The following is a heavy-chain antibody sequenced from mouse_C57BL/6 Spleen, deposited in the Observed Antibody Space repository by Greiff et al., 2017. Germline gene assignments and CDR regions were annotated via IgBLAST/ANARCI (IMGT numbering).Heavy chain of an antibody. V-gene: IGHV1-52*01. CDR2: IDPSDSET. J-gene: IGHJ2*01. CDR3: AREGLANWVWDY. CDR1: GYTFTSYW. Sequence: QVQLQQPGAELVRPGSSVKLSCKASGYTFTSYWMHWVKQRPIQGLEWIGNIDPSDSETHYNQKFKDKATLTVDKSSSTAYMQVSSLTSADSAVYYCAREGLANWVWDYWGRGTTLTVSS. D-gene: IGHD4-1*01.